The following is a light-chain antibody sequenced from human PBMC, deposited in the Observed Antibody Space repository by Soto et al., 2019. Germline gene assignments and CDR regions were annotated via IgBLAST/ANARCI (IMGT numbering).Light chain of an antibody. CDR2: GAS. V-gene: IGKV3-20*01. Sequence: EFVLTQSPGKLSLSPGERATLSCRASQSISSIFLAWYQQKPGQAPRLLIYGASSRGTGIPDRFSGSGSGTDFTLTISRLEPEDFAVYYCQQYRSSPPLTFGGGTKVEIK. J-gene: IGKJ4*01. CDR1: QSISSIF. CDR3: QQYRSSPPLT.